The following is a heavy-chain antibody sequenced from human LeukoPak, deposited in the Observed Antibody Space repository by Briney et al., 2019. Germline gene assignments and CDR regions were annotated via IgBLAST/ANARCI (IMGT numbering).Heavy chain of an antibody. Sequence: GGSLRLSCAASGFTFSNYMMHWVRQAPGKGLVWVSRIKSDGITITYADSVKGRFTISRDNSKNTLYLQMNSLRAEDTAVYYCAKDQTYYDSSGYPIFDYWGQGTLVTVSS. V-gene: IGHV3-74*01. J-gene: IGHJ4*02. CDR3: AKDQTYYDSSGYPIFDY. CDR2: IKSDGITI. CDR1: GFTFSNYM. D-gene: IGHD3-22*01.